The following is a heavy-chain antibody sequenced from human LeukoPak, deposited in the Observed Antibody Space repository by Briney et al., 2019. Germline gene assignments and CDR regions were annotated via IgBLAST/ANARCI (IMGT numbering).Heavy chain of an antibody. CDR1: GFTFSSYA. J-gene: IGHJ4*02. CDR3: AKESVVVVPAARDY. CDR2: ISGSGGST. D-gene: IGHD2-2*01. V-gene: IGHV3-23*01. Sequence: GGSLRLSCAASGFTFSSYAMSWVRQAPGKGLEWVSSISGSGGSTYYADFVKGRFTISRTNSKKTSYLLRNSLSADATAVYYCAKESVVVVPAARDYWGQGTLFTVSS.